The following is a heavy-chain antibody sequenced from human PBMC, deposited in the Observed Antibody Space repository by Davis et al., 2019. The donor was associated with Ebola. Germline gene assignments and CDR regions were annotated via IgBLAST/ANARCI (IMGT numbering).Heavy chain of an antibody. CDR2: IIPMFATA. V-gene: IGHV1-69*06. CDR3: ARGADDFWSGGTYRYYDLDV. J-gene: IGHJ6*02. CDR1: AGTFSSYA. D-gene: IGHD3-3*01. Sequence: AASVQVSCKASAGTFSSYAISWVRQAPGQGLEWMGGIIPMFATATYAQKFQGSVTITADKSTSTAYMEVSSLRSEDTAVYYCARGADDFWSGGTYRYYDLDVWGLGTMVTVSS.